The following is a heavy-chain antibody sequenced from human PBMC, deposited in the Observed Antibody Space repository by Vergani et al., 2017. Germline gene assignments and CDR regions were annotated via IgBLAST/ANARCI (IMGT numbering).Heavy chain of an antibody. D-gene: IGHD3-10*01. V-gene: IGHV3-30*01. CDR3: ARDSRGQYYYYYYYGMDV. CDR2: ISYDGSNK. CDR1: GFTFSSYA. Sequence: QVQLVESGGGVVQPGRSLRLSCAASGFTFSSYAMHWVRQAPGKGLEWVAVISYDGSNKYYADSVKGRFTISRDNSKNTLYLQMNSLRAEDTAVYYCARDSRGQYYYYYYYGMDVWGQGTTVTVSS. J-gene: IGHJ6*02.